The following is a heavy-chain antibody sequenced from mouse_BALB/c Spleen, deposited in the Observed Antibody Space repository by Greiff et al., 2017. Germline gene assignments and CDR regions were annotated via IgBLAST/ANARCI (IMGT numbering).Heavy chain of an antibody. V-gene: IGHV5-12-2*01. CDR3: ARHDYGNYGAMDY. Sequence: EVQLVESGGGLVQPGGSLKLSCAASGFTFSSYTMSWVRQTPEKRLEWVAYISNGGGSTYYPDTVKGRFTISRDNAKNTLYLQMSSLKSEDTAMYYCARHDYGNYGAMDYWGQGTSVTVSS. CDR2: ISNGGGST. J-gene: IGHJ4*01. D-gene: IGHD2-1*01. CDR1: GFTFSSYT.